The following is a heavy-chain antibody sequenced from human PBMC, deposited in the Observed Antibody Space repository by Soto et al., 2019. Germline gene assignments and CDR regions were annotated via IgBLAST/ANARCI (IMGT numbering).Heavy chain of an antibody. D-gene: IGHD5-18*01. J-gene: IGHJ4*02. CDR1: GGSINHYY. Sequence: PSETLSLTCSVSGGSINHYYWGWIRQPPGKGLEFIGYIFYSGNTKYSPSLKSRLTISVDTSQNQFSLKLRSVTAADTAKYYCARIKLGYTYGSILDFWGQGILVTV. CDR3: ARIKLGYTYGSILDF. CDR2: IFYSGNT. V-gene: IGHV4-59*01.